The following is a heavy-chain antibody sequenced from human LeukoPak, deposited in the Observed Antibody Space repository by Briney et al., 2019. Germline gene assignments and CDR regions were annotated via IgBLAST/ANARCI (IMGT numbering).Heavy chain of an antibody. V-gene: IGHV4-34*01. CDR1: GGSFSGYY. Sequence: PSETLSLTCAVYGGSFSGYYWGWIRQPPGKGLEWIGSIYYSGSTYYNPSLKSRVTISVDTSKNQFSLKLSSVTAADTAVYYCARDHEWRITPLSIAAAGTGWFDPWGQGTLVTVSS. D-gene: IGHD6-13*01. CDR2: IYYSGST. CDR3: ARDHEWRITPLSIAAAGTGWFDP. J-gene: IGHJ5*02.